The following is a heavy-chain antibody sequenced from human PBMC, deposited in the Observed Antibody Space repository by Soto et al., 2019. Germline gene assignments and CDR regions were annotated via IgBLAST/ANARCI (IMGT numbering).Heavy chain of an antibody. D-gene: IGHD1-26*01. CDR2: IYPGDSDT. Sequence: GESLKISCKGSGYRFSNYWINWVRQRPGKGLEWMGVIYPGDSDTRYRPSFQGQVTISVDKSINTAYLQWSSLKASDTAIYYCARNQTVGLTYYYYGLDVWGQGTTVTVSS. CDR1: GYRFSNYW. CDR3: ARNQTVGLTYYYYGLDV. J-gene: IGHJ6*02. V-gene: IGHV5-51*01.